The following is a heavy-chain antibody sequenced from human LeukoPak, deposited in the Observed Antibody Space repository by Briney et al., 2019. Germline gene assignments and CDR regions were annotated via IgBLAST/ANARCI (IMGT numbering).Heavy chain of an antibody. D-gene: IGHD2-21*01. Sequence: SETLSLTCTVSGGSISSGSYYWSWIRQPAGKGLEWIVRIYTSGSTNYNPSLKSRVTISVDTSKNQFSLKLSSVTAADTAVYYCARDRGIYCGGDCYHNGFDPWGQGTLVTVSS. V-gene: IGHV4-61*02. CDR3: ARDRGIYCGGDCYHNGFDP. J-gene: IGHJ5*02. CDR1: GGSISSGSYY. CDR2: IYTSGST.